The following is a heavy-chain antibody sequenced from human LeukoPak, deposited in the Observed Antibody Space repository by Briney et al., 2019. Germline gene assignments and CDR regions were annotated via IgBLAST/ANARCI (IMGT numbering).Heavy chain of an antibody. V-gene: IGHV2-5*01. Sequence: ESGPTLVKPTQTLTLTCTFSGFSLSTSGVGVGWIRQPPGKALEWLALIYWNDDKRYSPSLKSRLTITKDTSKNQVVLTMTNMDPVDTATYYCAHRSYYDSSGYYSFDYWGQGTLVTVSS. CDR2: IYWNDDK. CDR3: AHRSYYDSSGYYSFDY. J-gene: IGHJ4*02. CDR1: GFSLSTSGVG. D-gene: IGHD3-22*01.